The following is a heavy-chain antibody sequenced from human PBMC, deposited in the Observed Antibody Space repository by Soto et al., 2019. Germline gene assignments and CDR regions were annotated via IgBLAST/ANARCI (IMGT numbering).Heavy chain of an antibody. Sequence: SETLSLTCAVYGGSFSGYYWSWIRQPPGKGLEWIGEINRSGSTNYNPSLKSRVTISVDTSKNQFSLKLSSVTAADTAVYYCARGYLWFGESTTSRAFDYWGQGTLVTVSS. CDR3: ARGYLWFGESTTSRAFDY. J-gene: IGHJ4*02. CDR2: INRSGST. D-gene: IGHD3-10*01. CDR1: GGSFSGYY. V-gene: IGHV4-34*01.